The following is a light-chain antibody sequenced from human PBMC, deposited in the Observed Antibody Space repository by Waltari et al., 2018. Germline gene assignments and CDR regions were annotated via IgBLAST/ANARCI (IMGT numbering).Light chain of an antibody. J-gene: IGLJ1*01. CDR1: DSDVGAYDF. V-gene: IGLV2-14*01. Sequence: QSALTQPASVSGSPGQSITISCSGPDSDVGAYDFVSWYQQHPGKAPHLIIYEVSNRPSGISNRFSASKPGNPASLTISGLQAEDEADYYCSSYTTSSAPGVFGTGTRVTVL. CDR2: EVS. CDR3: SSYTTSSAPGV.